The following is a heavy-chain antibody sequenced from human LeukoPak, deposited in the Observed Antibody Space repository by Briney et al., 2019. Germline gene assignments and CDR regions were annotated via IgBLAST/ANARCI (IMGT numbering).Heavy chain of an antibody. CDR3: EVVPAASSSEDY. Sequence: ASVKVSCKASGYTFTSYYMHWVRQAPGQGLEWMGIINPSGGSTSYAQKFQGRVTMTRDMSTSTVYMELSSLRSEDTAVYYCEVVPAASSSEDYWGQGTLVTVSP. CDR1: GYTFTSYY. V-gene: IGHV1-46*01. J-gene: IGHJ4*02. D-gene: IGHD2-2*01. CDR2: INPSGGST.